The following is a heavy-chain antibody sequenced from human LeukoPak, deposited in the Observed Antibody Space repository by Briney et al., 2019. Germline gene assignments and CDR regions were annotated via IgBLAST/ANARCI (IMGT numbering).Heavy chain of an antibody. CDR2: ISGSGGST. V-gene: IGHV3-23*01. CDR1: GISLSSYG. D-gene: IGHD3-22*01. Sequence: GGSLRLSCAVSGISLSSYGMSWVRQAPGKGLEWVAGISGSGGSTNYADSVKGRFTIYRDNPKNTLYLQMNRLRAEDTAVYFCAKRGVVIRVILVGFHKEAYYFDSWGQGALVTVSS. J-gene: IGHJ4*02. CDR3: AKRGVVIRVILVGFHKEAYYFDS.